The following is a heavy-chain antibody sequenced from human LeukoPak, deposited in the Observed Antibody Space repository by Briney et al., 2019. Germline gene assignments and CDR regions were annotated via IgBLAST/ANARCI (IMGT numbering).Heavy chain of an antibody. V-gene: IGHV1-46*01. CDR2: INPSGGST. CDR1: GYTFTSYY. Sequence: GASVKVSCKASGYTFTSYYMHWVRQAPGQGLEWMGIINPSGGSTSYAQKFKGRVTITADESTSTAYMELSSLRSEDTAVYYCARVSYDSSGYYYEYWGQGTLVTVSS. J-gene: IGHJ4*02. D-gene: IGHD3-22*01. CDR3: ARVSYDSSGYYYEY.